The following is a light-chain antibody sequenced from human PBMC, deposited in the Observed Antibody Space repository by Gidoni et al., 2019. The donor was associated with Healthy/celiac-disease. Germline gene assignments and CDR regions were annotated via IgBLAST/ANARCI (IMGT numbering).Light chain of an antibody. CDR3: QAWDSSRGV. J-gene: IGLJ2*01. V-gene: IGLV3-1*01. CDR1: KLGDKY. CDR2: QDS. Sequence: SYELTQPPSVSVSPGPPASITCPGDKLGDKYACWYQQKPGQSPVLVIYQDSKRPSGIPERFSGSNSGNTATLTISGTQAMDEADYYCQAWDSSRGVFGGGTKLTVL.